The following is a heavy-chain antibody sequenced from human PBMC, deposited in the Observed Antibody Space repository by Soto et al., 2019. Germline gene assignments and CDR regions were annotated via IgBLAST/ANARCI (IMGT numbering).Heavy chain of an antibody. CDR1: GFTFSNYN. CDR3: ARDNYGMDV. V-gene: IGHV3-33*01. Sequence: QVKLVESGGGVVQPGTSLRLSCAASGFTFSNYNMHWVRQAPGKGLEWVAVIRYDGSNKYYVDSVKGRFTISRDNSKNTQYLQMSSRRAEDTAVYYCARDNYGMDVWGQGTTVTVSS. J-gene: IGHJ6*02. CDR2: IRYDGSNK.